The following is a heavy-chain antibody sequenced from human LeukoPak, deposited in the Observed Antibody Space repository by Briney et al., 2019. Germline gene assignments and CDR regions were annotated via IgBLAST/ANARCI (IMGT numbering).Heavy chain of an antibody. CDR2: ISAYNDST. CDR1: GYTFTSYG. CDR3: AREYCSGGSRYSGY. D-gene: IGHD2-15*01. J-gene: IGHJ4*02. V-gene: IGHV1-18*01. Sequence: ASVKVSCKASGYTFTSYGISWVRQAPGQGLEWMGWISAYNDSTNYAQKLQGRVTMTTDTSTSTAYMELRSLRSDDTAVYYCAREYCSGGSRYSGYWGQGTLVTVSS.